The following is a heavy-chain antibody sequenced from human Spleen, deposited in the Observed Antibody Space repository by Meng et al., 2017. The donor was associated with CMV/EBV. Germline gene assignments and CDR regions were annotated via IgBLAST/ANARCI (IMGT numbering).Heavy chain of an antibody. D-gene: IGHD3-3*01. CDR2: ISSSSSYI. Sequence: ETLSLTCTVSGYSLSSGYYWGWIRQPPGKGLEWVSSISSSSSYIYYADSVKGRLTIPRDNAKNSLYLQMNSLRAEDTAVYYCARDASPQSYYDFWSGSFSYYYYYGMDVWGQGTTVTVSS. J-gene: IGHJ6*02. CDR3: ARDASPQSYYDFWSGSFSYYYYYGMDV. V-gene: IGHV3-21*01. CDR1: GYSLSSGYY.